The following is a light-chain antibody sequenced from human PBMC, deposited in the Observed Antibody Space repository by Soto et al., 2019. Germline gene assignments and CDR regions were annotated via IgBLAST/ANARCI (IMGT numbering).Light chain of an antibody. V-gene: IGKV1-5*03. J-gene: IGKJ1*01. CDR2: KAS. CDR1: QTISSW. CDR3: QHYNSYSEA. Sequence: PITQSPSTVSGYVGDRVTITCRASQTISSWLAWYQQKPGKAPKLLIYKASTLKSGVPSRFSGSGSGTEFTLTISSLQPDDFATYYCQHYNSYSEAFGQGTKV.